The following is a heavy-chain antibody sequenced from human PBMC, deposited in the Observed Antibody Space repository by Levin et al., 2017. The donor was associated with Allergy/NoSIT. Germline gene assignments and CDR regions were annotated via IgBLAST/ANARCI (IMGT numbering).Heavy chain of an antibody. CDR1: GGSISSGDYY. Sequence: PSETLSLTCTVSGGSISSGDYYWSWIRQPPGKGLEWIGYIYYSGSTYYNPSLKSRLTIPVDTSKNQFSLKLSSVTAADTAVYYCHGGSTMVRGVPHFDYWGQGTLVTVSS. CDR2: IYYSGST. D-gene: IGHD3-10*01. J-gene: IGHJ4*02. V-gene: IGHV4-30-4*01. CDR3: HGGSTMVRGVPHFDY.